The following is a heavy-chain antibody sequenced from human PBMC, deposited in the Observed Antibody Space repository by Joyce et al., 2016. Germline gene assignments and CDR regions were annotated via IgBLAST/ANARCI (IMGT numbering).Heavy chain of an antibody. V-gene: IGHV4-39*07. Sequence: QLQLQELGPGLVKPSETLSLTCTVSGGSISSSSYYWGWIRQPPGKGLEWIGNIYYSGSTYYNPSLKSRVTISVDTSKNQFSLKLTSVTAADTAVYYCASWHIMITFGGVMDWGQGTLVTVSS. CDR3: ASWHIMITFGGVMD. CDR1: GGSISSSSYY. D-gene: IGHD3-16*01. CDR2: IYYSGST. J-gene: IGHJ4*02.